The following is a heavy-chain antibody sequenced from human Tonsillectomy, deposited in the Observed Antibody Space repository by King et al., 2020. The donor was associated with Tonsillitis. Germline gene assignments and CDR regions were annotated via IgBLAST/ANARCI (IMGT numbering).Heavy chain of an antibody. J-gene: IGHJ4*02. D-gene: IGHD3-22*01. V-gene: IGHV3-11*01. CDR1: GFMFSDFY. CDR2: ISSRDATT. Sequence: VQLVESGGGLVKPGGSLRLSCAASGFMFSDFYMSWIRQAPGKGLEWVSYISSRDATTYYADSVKGRFTISRGNAKNSLYMQMNSLSAEDTAVYYCARDTYYSDNTYDYWGQGTLVTVSS. CDR3: ARDTYYSDNTYDY.